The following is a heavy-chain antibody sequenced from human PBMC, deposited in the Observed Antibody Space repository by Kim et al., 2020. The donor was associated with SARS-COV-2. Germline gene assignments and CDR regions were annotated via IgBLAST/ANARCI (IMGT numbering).Heavy chain of an antibody. CDR1: GFTFSGYW. CDR2: VKQDGSEK. V-gene: IGHV3-7*01. J-gene: IGHJ4*02. D-gene: IGHD6-19*01. Sequence: GGSLRLSCAASGFTFSGYWMNWVRQAPGKGLEWVANVKQDGSEKYYVDSVKGRFTISRDNAKNSLYLQMSSLRAEDTAVYYCARDVLGGVAGTCDYWGQGTLVTVSS. CDR3: ARDVLGGVAGTCDY.